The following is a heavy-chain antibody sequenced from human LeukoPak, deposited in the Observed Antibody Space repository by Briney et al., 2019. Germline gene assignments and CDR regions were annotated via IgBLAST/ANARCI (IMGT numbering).Heavy chain of an antibody. J-gene: IGHJ4*02. CDR1: GFTFSSYE. V-gene: IGHV3-48*01. CDR3: ARGAGSSSGVFLDY. CDR2: ISSRSATI. D-gene: IGHD6-6*01. Sequence: GGSLRLSCAASGFTFSSYEMNWVRQAPGKGLEWVSYISSRSATIYYADSVKGRFTISRDNAKNSLYLQMNSLRAEDTAVYYCARGAGSSSGVFLDYWGQGTLVTVSS.